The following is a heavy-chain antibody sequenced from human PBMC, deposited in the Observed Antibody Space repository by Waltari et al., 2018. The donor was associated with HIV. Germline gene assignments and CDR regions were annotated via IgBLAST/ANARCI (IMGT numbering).Heavy chain of an antibody. CDR2: IKPNNGET. J-gene: IGHJ3*02. V-gene: IGHV1-2*04. Sequence: QVQLVQSGAEVKKPGASVKVSCKASGYTFTGYYIHWMRQAPGQGLEWMGLIKPNNGETNFAQKFQDWVTMTRDTSISTAYMELTSLKSDDTAVYYCAIGWANGTSFDIWGQGTMVTVSS. CDR1: GYTFTGYY. D-gene: IGHD5-12*01. CDR3: AIGWANGTSFDI.